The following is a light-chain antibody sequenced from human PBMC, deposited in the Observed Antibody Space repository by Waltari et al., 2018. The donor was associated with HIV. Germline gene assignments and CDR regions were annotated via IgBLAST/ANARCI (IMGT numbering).Light chain of an antibody. CDR2: SNN. CDR1: SSNLGSDI. J-gene: IGLJ3*02. CDR3: AAWDDSLNGWV. Sequence: QSVLTQPPSASGTPGQRVSISCSGSSSNLGSDIVNWYQQLPGMAPKLLIYSNNQRPSGVPDRFSGSKSGTSASLAISGLQSEDEADYYCAAWDDSLNGWVFGGGTKMTVL. V-gene: IGLV1-44*01.